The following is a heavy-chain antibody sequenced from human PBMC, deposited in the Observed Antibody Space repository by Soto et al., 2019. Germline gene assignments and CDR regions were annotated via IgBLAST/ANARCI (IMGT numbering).Heavy chain of an antibody. Sequence: QVQLVESGGGVVQPGGSLKLSCAVSGFTFSNYDMHWVRQAPGKGLEWVAGVSYDGRSEYYADSVKGRFTISRDNSKNTLYLQMDGLRAEDTAVYYCANGLLSSVSAPEYDYWGQGSLVTVSS. CDR3: ANGLLSSVSAPEYDY. CDR2: VSYDGRSE. J-gene: IGHJ4*02. CDR1: GFTFSNYD. D-gene: IGHD6-19*01. V-gene: IGHV3-30*18.